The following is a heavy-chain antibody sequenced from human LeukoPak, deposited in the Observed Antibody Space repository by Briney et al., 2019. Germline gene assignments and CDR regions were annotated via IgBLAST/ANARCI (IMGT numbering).Heavy chain of an antibody. Sequence: SETLSLTCIVPGGSISSSSYYWGWIRQPPGKGLEWLGSIYYSGSTYYNASLKSRVTISVDTSKNQLSLKLSSVTAADTAVYYCARLTVWGSYRYDYWGQGTLVTVSS. CDR1: GGSISSSSYY. CDR3: ARLTVWGSYRYDY. CDR2: IYYSGST. V-gene: IGHV4-39*01. D-gene: IGHD3-16*02. J-gene: IGHJ4*02.